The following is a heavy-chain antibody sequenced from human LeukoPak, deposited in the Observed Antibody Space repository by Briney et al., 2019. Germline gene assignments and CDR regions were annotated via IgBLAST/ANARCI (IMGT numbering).Heavy chain of an antibody. CDR2: LNPNSGDT. Sequence: GASVKVSFKSSGYTFTDCYMHWVRQAPGQALEWMGWLNPNSGDTNYAQKFQGRVSMTRDSSISTAYMDLSDLRSDDTAVYSCARGRNIEMTTMSGGSDYWGQGTLVTVSS. V-gene: IGHV1-2*02. J-gene: IGHJ4*02. CDR3: ARGRNIEMTTMSGGSDY. D-gene: IGHD5-24*01. CDR1: GYTFTDCY.